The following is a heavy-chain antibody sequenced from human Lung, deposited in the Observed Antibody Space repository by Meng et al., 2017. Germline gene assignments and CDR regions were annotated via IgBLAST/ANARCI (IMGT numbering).Heavy chain of an antibody. CDR2: INHSGST. CDR1: GGSFSDYY. J-gene: IGHJ4*02. D-gene: IGHD4-11*01. V-gene: IGHV4-34*01. CDR3: ARGPTTMAHDFDY. Sequence: VQLKKCGAGLLKPSETLSLTCVVSGGSFSDYYWSWIRQPPGKGLEWIGEINHSGSTNYNPSLESRATISVDTSQNNLSLKLSSVTAADSAVYYCARGPTTMAHDFDYWGQGTLVTVSS.